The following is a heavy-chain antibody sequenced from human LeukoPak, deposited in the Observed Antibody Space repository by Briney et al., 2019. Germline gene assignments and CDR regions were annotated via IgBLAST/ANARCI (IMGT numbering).Heavy chain of an antibody. V-gene: IGHV6-1*01. CDR3: ARDRGSRWDNWFDP. J-gene: IGHJ5*02. D-gene: IGHD6-13*01. CDR2: TYYRSKWCN. CDR1: GDSVSTNSAA. Sequence: SQTLSLTCAISGDSVSTNSAAWTWIRQSPSRGLEWLGRTYYRSKWCNDYAPSVKSRISINPDTSKNQFFLQLNSVTPEDTAVYYCARDRGSRWDNWFDPWGQGTLVTVSS.